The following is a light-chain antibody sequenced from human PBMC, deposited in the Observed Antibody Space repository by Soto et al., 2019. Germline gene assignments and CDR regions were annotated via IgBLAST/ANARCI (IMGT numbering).Light chain of an antibody. V-gene: IGKV3-15*01. Sequence: EIVLTQSPGTLSLSPGERATLSCRASQSVSDNLAWYQQRPGQAPRLLIHGASTRATGIPARFSGSGYGREFTLTISSLQSEDVAVYYCQQYNDWPYTFGQGTKVDIK. CDR2: GAS. CDR3: QQYNDWPYT. CDR1: QSVSDN. J-gene: IGKJ2*01.